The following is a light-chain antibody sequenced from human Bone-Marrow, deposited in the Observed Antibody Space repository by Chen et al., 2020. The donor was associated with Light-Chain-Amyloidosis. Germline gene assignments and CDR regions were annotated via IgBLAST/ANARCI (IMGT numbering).Light chain of an antibody. CDR2: EVN. J-gene: IGLJ2*01. V-gene: IGLV2-23*02. CDR1: SSDVGNYNL. CDR3: GSYAGSNTVV. Sequence: QSALTQPASVSGSPRQSITLSCTGSSSDVGNYNLFSWYQQHPGKAPKLMIFEVNKRPSGVSNRFSGSKSGNTASLTISGLLAEDEADYHCGSYAGSNTVVFGGGTKLTVL.